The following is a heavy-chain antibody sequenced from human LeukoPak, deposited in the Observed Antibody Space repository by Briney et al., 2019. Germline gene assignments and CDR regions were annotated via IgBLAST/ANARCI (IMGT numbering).Heavy chain of an antibody. J-gene: IGHJ3*02. CDR1: GGSISSYY. Sequence: LETLSLTGTVSGGSISSYYWSWNRQPPGKGLEWIGYIYYSGSTNYNPSLKSRVTISVDTSKNQFSLKLSSVTAADTAVYYCARATERDAFDIWGQGTMVTVSS. V-gene: IGHV4-59*01. CDR3: ARATERDAFDI. CDR2: IYYSGST.